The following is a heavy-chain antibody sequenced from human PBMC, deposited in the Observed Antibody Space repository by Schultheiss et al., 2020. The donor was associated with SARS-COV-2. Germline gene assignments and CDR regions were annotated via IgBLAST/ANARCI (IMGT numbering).Heavy chain of an antibody. Sequence: ASVKVSCKASGYTFTSYYMHWVRQAPGQGLEWMGIINPSGGSTSYAQKLQGRVTMTTDTSTSTAYMELRSLRSDDTAVYYCARESYGDYGVDFDYWGQGTLVTVSS. CDR3: ARESYGDYGVDFDY. D-gene: IGHD4-17*01. CDR1: GYTFTSYY. CDR2: INPSGGST. V-gene: IGHV1-46*01. J-gene: IGHJ4*02.